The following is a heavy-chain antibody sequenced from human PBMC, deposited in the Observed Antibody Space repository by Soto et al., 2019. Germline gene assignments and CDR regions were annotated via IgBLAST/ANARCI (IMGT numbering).Heavy chain of an antibody. CDR1: GGTFSSYA. V-gene: IGHV1-69*12. D-gene: IGHD1-20*01. CDR2: IIPIFGTA. CDR3: ARGITGTVSYYYGMDV. Sequence: QVQLVQSGAEVKKPGSSVKVSCKASGGTFSSYAISWVRQAPGQGLEWMGGIIPIFGTANYAQKFQGRVTINADESTSTADMELSSLRSEDTAVYYCARGITGTVSYYYGMDVWGQGTTVTVSS. J-gene: IGHJ6*02.